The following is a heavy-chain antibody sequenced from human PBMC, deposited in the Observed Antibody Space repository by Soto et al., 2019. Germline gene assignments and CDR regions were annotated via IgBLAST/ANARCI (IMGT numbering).Heavy chain of an antibody. J-gene: IGHJ5*02. CDR2: IKQDGREK. D-gene: IGHD3-3*01. Sequence: EVQLVESGGGLVQPGGSLRLSCAASGFTFSSYWMSWVRQAPGKGLEWVANIKQDGREKYYVDSVKGRFTISRDNAKNSLYLQMNSLRAEDTAVYYCARLRANYDFWSGHYNWFDPWGQGTLVTVSS. CDR1: GFTFSSYW. V-gene: IGHV3-7*05. CDR3: ARLRANYDFWSGHYNWFDP.